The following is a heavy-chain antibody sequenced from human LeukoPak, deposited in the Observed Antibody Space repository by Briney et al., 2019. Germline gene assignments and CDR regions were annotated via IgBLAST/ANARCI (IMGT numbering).Heavy chain of an antibody. D-gene: IGHD3-10*01. V-gene: IGHV4-38-2*01. Sequence: SETLSLTCAVSGDSISRGYYCNWFRQLPGRGLGWFESISHSGSTSYNPSLKRRITTSLETSKNQFSLRLISVPAADSALYYCAGGEVGEFDYWGQGRLVIVSS. CDR3: AGGEVGEFDY. CDR2: ISHSGST. J-gene: IGHJ4*02. CDR1: GDSISRGYY.